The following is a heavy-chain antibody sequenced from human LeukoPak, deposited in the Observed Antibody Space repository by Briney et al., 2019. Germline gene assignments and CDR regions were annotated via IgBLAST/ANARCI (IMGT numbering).Heavy chain of an antibody. J-gene: IGHJ4*02. CDR3: ARHAGYCSAGACSLFNY. Sequence: PSETLSLTCTVSGGSISGYYWSWIRQPPGEGLEWIGYIYYSGTTKYNPSLQSRVTISLDTSKSQLSLQVSSVTAADTAVYYCARHAGYCSAGACSLFNYWGQGTLVTVSS. CDR1: GGSISGYY. V-gene: IGHV4-59*08. D-gene: IGHD2-8*02. CDR2: IYYSGTT.